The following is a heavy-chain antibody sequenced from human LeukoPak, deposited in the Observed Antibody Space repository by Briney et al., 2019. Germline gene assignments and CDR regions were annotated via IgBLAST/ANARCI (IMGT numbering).Heavy chain of an antibody. D-gene: IGHD2-2*01. CDR3: ARASAMGANWFDP. CDR1: GGSFSGYS. CDR2: IYHSGST. Sequence: PSETLSLTCAVYGGSFSGYSWSWIRQPPGKGLEWIGYIYHSGSTYYNPSLKSRVTISVDRSKNQFSLKLSSVTAADTAVYYCARASAMGANWFDPWGQGTLVTVSS. J-gene: IGHJ5*02. V-gene: IGHV4-30-2*01.